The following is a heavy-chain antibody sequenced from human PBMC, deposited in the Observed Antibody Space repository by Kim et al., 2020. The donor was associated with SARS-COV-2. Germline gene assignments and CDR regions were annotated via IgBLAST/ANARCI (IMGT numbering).Heavy chain of an antibody. D-gene: IGHD1-26*01. CDR1: GFTFSTYA. CDR2: ISNGGDIA. V-gene: IGHV3-23*01. J-gene: IGHJ4*02. Sequence: GGSLRLSCAASGFTFSTYAMNWVRQAPMKGLEWVSDISNGGDIAHYADSVKGRFTISRDNSKNTLYLQMNSLTAEDTAVYYCAKGWRVGATYFDSWGQGT. CDR3: AKGWRVGATYFDS.